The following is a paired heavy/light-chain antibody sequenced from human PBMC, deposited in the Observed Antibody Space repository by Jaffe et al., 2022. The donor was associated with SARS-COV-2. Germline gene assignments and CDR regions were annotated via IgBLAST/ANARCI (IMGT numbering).Heavy chain of an antibody. V-gene: IGHV3-11*01. D-gene: IGHD3-10*01. CDR1: AFTFSDYY. CDR3: ARDPEYYTGSGSYYMDV. CDR2: ISTSGNTI. Sequence: QVQLEESGGGLVKPGGSLRLSCAASAFTFSDYYMSWVRQAPGKGLEWLSYISTSGNTIYYADSVKGRFTISRDNVNNSLYLQMNSLRAEDTAVYYCARDPEYYTGSGSYYMDVWGKGTTVTVSS. J-gene: IGHJ6*04.
Light chain of an antibody. CDR2: GAS. J-gene: IGKJ1*01. CDR3: QQSYITPWT. V-gene: IGKV1-39*01. Sequence: DIQMTQSPSPLSASLGDRVTISCRASQRISTYLNWYQQKPGKAPKFLIYGASNLYSGVPSRFSGSGSGSDFTLTISSLQPEDFATYYCQQSYITPWTFGQGTKVEI. CDR1: QRISTY.